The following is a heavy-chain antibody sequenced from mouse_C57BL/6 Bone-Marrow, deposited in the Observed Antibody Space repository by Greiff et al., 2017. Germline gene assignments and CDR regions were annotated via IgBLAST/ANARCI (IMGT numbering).Heavy chain of an antibody. V-gene: IGHV1-74*01. D-gene: IGHD4-1*01. CDR2: IHHSDSDT. J-gene: IGHJ3*01. CDR1: GYTFTSYW. CDR3: AIGNWDWFAY. Sequence: QVQLQQPGAELVKPGASVKVSCKASGYTFTSYWMHWVQQTPGQGLEWIGRIHHSDSDTNYNQKFKGKATLTVDKSSSTAYMQLSSLTSEDSAVYYCAIGNWDWFAYWGQGTLVTVSA.